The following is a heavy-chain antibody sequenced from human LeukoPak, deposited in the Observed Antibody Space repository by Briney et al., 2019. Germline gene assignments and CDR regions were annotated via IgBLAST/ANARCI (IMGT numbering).Heavy chain of an antibody. D-gene: IGHD3-10*01. V-gene: IGHV4-34*01. CDR1: GGSFSGYY. CDR2: INHSGST. Sequence: SETLSLTCAVYGGSFSGYYWSWIRQPPGKGLEWIGEINHSGSTNYNPSLKSRVTRSVGTSKSQFSLKLCSVTAADTGVYYCASPYYYGSGSYYRWGQGTLVTVSS. J-gene: IGHJ4*02. CDR3: ASPYYYGSGSYYR.